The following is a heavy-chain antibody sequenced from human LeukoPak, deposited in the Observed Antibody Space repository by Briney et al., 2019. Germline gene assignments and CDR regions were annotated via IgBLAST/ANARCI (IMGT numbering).Heavy chain of an antibody. CDR1: GYTFTSYD. J-gene: IGHJ3*02. CDR3: ALPTLRDAFDI. Sequence: ASVTVSCKASGYTFTSYDINWVRQATGQGLEWMGWMNPNSGNTGYAQKFQGRVTMTRNTSISTAYMELSSLRSEDTAVYSCALPTLRDAFDIWGQGTMVTVSS. CDR2: MNPNSGNT. D-gene: IGHD5/OR15-5a*01. V-gene: IGHV1-8*01.